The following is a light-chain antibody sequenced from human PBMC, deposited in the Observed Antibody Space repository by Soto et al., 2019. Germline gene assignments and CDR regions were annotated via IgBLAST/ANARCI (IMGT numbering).Light chain of an antibody. CDR2: DVG. CDR3: SSYTAFTTYV. J-gene: IGLJ1*01. Sequence: QSVLTQPASVSGSPGQSITISCTGTSSDVGGYNYVSWYQQHPGKAPKLLIYDVGARPSGISDRFSGSKSGNTASLTISGLQAEDEADYYCSSYTAFTTYVFGSGTKLTVL. CDR1: SSDVGGYNY. V-gene: IGLV2-14*03.